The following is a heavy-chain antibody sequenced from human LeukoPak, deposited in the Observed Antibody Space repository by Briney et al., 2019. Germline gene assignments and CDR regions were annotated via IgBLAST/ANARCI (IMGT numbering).Heavy chain of an antibody. CDR3: ARGYSSSWYYFDY. J-gene: IGHJ4*02. Sequence: TSETLSLTCTVSGGSMSSYYWSWIRQPPGKGLEWIGYIYYSGSTNYNPSLKSRVTISVDTSKNQFSLKLSSVTAADTAVYYCARGYSSSWYYFDYWGQGTLVTVSS. CDR2: IYYSGST. CDR1: GGSMSSYY. V-gene: IGHV4-59*08. D-gene: IGHD6-13*01.